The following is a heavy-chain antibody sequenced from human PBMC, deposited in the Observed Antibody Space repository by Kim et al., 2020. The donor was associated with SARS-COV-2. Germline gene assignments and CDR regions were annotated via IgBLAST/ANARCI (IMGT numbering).Heavy chain of an antibody. CDR3: AREDNTDTAMVTGGFDY. Sequence: GGSLRLSCAASGFTFSSYGMHWVRQAPGKGLEWVAVIWYDGSNKYYADSVKGRFTISRDNSKNTLYLQMNSLRAEDTAVYYCAREDNTDTAMVTGGFDYWGQGTLVTVSS. D-gene: IGHD5-18*01. J-gene: IGHJ4*02. CDR2: IWYDGSNK. CDR1: GFTFSSYG. V-gene: IGHV3-33*08.